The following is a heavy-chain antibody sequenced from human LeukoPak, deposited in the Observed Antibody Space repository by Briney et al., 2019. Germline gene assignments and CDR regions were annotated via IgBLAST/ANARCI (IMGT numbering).Heavy chain of an antibody. Sequence: GGSLRLSCAAPGFTFSSYEMNWVRQAPGKGLEWVSYISSSGSTIYYADSVKGRFTISRDNAKNSLYLQMNSLRAEDTAVYYCARDKMVSYYRATFDYWGQGTLVTVSS. CDR1: GFTFSSYE. CDR2: ISSSGSTI. CDR3: ARDKMVSYYRATFDY. J-gene: IGHJ4*02. V-gene: IGHV3-48*03. D-gene: IGHD1-26*01.